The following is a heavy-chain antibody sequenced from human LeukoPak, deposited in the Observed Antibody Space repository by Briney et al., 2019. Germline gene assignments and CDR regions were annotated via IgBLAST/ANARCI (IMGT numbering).Heavy chain of an antibody. CDR1: GGTFSSYA. CDR3: KVRIIAAHDFDY. D-gene: IGHD6-6*01. Sequence: SVKVSCKASGGTFSSYAISWVRQAPGQGLEWMGGIIPIFGTANYAQKFQGRVTITADESTSTAYMELSSLRSEDTAVYYCKVRIIAAHDFDYWGQGTLVTVSS. CDR2: IIPIFGTA. V-gene: IGHV1-69*13. J-gene: IGHJ4*02.